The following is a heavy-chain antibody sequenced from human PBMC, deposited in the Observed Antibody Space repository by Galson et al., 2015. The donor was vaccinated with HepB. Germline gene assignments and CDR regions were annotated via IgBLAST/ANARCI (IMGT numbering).Heavy chain of an antibody. Sequence: SLRLSCAASGFTFSSYSMNWVRQAPGKGLEWVSSISSSSSYIYCADSVKGRFTISRDNAKNSLYLQMNSLRAEDTAVYYCVRVPTVTTEPYFDYWGQGTLVTVSS. CDR3: VRVPTVTTEPYFDY. V-gene: IGHV3-21*01. CDR1: GFTFSSYS. D-gene: IGHD4-17*01. J-gene: IGHJ4*02. CDR2: ISSSSSYI.